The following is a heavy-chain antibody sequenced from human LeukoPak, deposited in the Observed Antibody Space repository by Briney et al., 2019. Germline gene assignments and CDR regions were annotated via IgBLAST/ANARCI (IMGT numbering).Heavy chain of an antibody. J-gene: IGHJ6*03. CDR3: ARDNFNCSSTSCYGWVGYYYYYMDV. Sequence: SETLSLTCTVSGGSISSYYWSWIRQPAGKGLEWIGRIYTRGSTNYNPSLKSRVTMSVDTSKNQFSLKLSSVTAADTAVYYCARDNFNCSSTSCYGWVGYYYYYMDVWGKGTTVTISS. D-gene: IGHD2-2*01. CDR1: GGSISSYY. V-gene: IGHV4-4*07. CDR2: IYTRGST.